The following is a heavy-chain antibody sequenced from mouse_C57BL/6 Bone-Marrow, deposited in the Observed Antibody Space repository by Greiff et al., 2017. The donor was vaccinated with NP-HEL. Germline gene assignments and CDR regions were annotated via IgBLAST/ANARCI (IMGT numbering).Heavy chain of an antibody. CDR3: ARDNYGSSYSYFDD. J-gene: IGHJ2*01. D-gene: IGHD1-1*01. CDR2: IYYSGTI. CDR1: GISITTGNYR. V-gene: IGHV3-5*01. Sequence: EVQLQESGPGLVKPSQTVFLTCTVTGISITTGNYRWSWIRQFPGNKLEWIGYIYYSGTITYNPSLTSRTTITRDTPKNQFFLEMNSLTAEDTATYYCARDNYGSSYSYFDDWGQGTTLTVSS.